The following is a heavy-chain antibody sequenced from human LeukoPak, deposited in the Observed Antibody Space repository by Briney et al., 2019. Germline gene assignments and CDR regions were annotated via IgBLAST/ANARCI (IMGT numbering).Heavy chain of an antibody. CDR1: GGSISSSSYY. CDR2: IYYSGST. CDR3: ARVAYYYDGSAYSGAFDI. Sequence: SETLSLACTVSGGSISSSSYYWGWIRQPPGKGLEWIGSIYYSGSTNYNPSLKSRVTISVDKSKNQFSLDLSSVTAADTAVYYCARVAYYYDGSAYSGAFDIWGQGTMVTVSS. D-gene: IGHD3-22*01. V-gene: IGHV4-39*07. J-gene: IGHJ3*02.